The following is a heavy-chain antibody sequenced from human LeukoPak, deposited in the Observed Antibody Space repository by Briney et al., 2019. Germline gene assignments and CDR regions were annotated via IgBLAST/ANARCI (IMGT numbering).Heavy chain of an antibody. CDR3: TTGADYYDSSGSDYIDY. CDR2: IKSKTDGGTT. CDR1: GFTFSNAW. D-gene: IGHD3-22*01. Sequence: GGSLRLSCAASGFTFSNAWMSWVRQAPGKGLEWVGRIKSKTDGGTTDYAAPVKGRFTISRDDSKNTLYLQMNSLKTEDTAVYYCTTGADYYDSSGSDYIDYWGQGTLVTVSS. V-gene: IGHV3-15*01. J-gene: IGHJ4*02.